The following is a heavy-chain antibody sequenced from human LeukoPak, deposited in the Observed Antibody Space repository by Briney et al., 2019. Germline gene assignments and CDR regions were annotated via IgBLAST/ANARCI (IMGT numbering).Heavy chain of an antibody. CDR3: ASGPPFLRYFEY. V-gene: IGHV3-23*01. Sequence: GGSLRLSCAASGFTFSSYSMNWVRQAPGKGLEWVSTISVGAEYIFYADSVKGRFTISRDDSNNALYLQMHSLRAEDTALYYCASGPPFLRYFEYWGQGTLVTVS. J-gene: IGHJ4*02. CDR2: ISVGAEYI. D-gene: IGHD3-3*01. CDR1: GFTFSSYS.